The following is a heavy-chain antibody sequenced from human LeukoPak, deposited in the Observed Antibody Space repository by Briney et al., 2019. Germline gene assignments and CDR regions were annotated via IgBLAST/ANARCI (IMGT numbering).Heavy chain of an antibody. CDR1: GDSISSGDYY. CDR3: AIGPYSYHSSGAFDI. CDR2: ISSSGST. V-gene: IGHV4-61*02. J-gene: IGHJ3*02. Sequence: PSETLSLTCTVPGDSISSGDYYRSWIRQPAGKGLEWIGRISSSGSTNYNPSLKSRVTISVDTSKNQFSLKLSSVTAADTAVYFCAIGPYSYHSSGAFDIWGQGRMVTVSS. D-gene: IGHD3-22*01.